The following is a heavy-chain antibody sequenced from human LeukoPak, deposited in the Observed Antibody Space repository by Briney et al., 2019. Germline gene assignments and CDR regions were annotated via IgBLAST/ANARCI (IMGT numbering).Heavy chain of an antibody. CDR1: GGSISSGDYY. J-gene: IGHJ4*02. CDR3: AREVKAGLNSDDCSGYYFEN. CDR2: IYYSGNT. V-gene: IGHV4-30-4*01. D-gene: IGHD3-22*01. Sequence: PSQTLSLTCTVSGGSISSGDYYWNWIRQPPAKGLEWIGYIYYSGNTNYNPSLKSRVIISVDTSKNQFSLKLSSVTAADTAVYYCAREVKAGLNSDDCSGYYFENWGQGTLVTVSS.